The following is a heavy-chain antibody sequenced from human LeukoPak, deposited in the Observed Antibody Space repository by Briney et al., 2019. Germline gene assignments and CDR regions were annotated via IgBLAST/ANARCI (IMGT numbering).Heavy chain of an antibody. D-gene: IGHD1-26*01. CDR3: TRDPILGAPDYFDY. Sequence: PGGSLRLSCAASGFTFSSYAMHWVRQAPGKGLEYVSGISRNGLRTYYANSVKGRFTISRDNSKNTMYLQMNNLREEDTAVYYCTRDPILGAPDYFDYWGQGTLVTVSS. CDR2: ISRNGLRT. J-gene: IGHJ4*02. V-gene: IGHV3-64*01. CDR1: GFTFSSYA.